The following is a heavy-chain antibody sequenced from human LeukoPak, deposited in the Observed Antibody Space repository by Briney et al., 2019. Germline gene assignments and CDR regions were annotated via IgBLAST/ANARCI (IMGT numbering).Heavy chain of an antibody. CDR3: ARPHYCYDSSGYYY. Sequence: GASVKVSCKASGYSFTSYWIGWVRQMPGKGLEWMGIIYPGDSDTRYSPSFQGQVTISADKSISTAYLQWSSLKASDTAMYYCARPHYCYDSSGYYYWGQGTLVTVSS. CDR1: GYSFTSYW. D-gene: IGHD3-22*01. V-gene: IGHV5-51*01. J-gene: IGHJ4*02. CDR2: IYPGDSDT.